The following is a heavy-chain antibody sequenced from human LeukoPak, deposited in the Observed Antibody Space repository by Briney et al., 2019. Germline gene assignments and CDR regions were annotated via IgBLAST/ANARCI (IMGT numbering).Heavy chain of an antibody. D-gene: IGHD3-22*01. Sequence: PSGTLSLTCAVSGGSISISNSNWWSWVRQPPGKGLEWIGEISHSGSTNYNPSLKSRVTISVDTSKNQFSLKLSSVTAADTAVYYCARDTSRYYHDSTGHFDYWGQGTLVTVSS. CDR1: GGSISISNSNW. J-gene: IGHJ4*02. V-gene: IGHV4-4*02. CDR2: ISHSGST. CDR3: ARDTSRYYHDSTGHFDY.